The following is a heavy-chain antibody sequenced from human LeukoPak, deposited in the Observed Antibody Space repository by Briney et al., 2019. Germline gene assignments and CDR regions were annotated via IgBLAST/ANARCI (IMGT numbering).Heavy chain of an antibody. V-gene: IGHV3-30-3*01. J-gene: IGHJ4*02. CDR1: GLTFSSHW. D-gene: IGHD3-16*02. CDR2: ISYDGSNK. CDR3: ARSMITFGGVIVPFDY. Sequence: GGSLRLSCAASGLTFSSHWMHWVRQAPGKGLEWVAVISYDGSNKYYADSVKGRFTISRDNSENTLYLQMNSLRAEDTAVYYCARSMITFGGVIVPFDYWGQGTLVTVSS.